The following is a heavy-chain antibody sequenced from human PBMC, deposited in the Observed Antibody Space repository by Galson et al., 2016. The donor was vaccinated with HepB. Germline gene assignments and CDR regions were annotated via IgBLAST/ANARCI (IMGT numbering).Heavy chain of an antibody. CDR2: SYYDGST. Sequence: SETLSLTCTVSGGSISSSDYYWGWIRQPPGRGLEWIGSSYYDGSTFHNPSLPSLKSRVTISLDMSKNQFSLKVNSVTAADTAVYFCARDRRFFRKDYWGQGTLVTVSS. V-gene: IGHV4-39*07. D-gene: IGHD3-3*01. CDR3: ARDRRFFRKDY. J-gene: IGHJ4*02. CDR1: GGSISSSDYY.